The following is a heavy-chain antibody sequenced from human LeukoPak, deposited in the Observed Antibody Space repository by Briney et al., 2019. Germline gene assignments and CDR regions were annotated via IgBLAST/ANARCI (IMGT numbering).Heavy chain of an antibody. CDR1: GGSFSGYY. D-gene: IGHD3-9*01. Sequence: SETLSLTCAVYGGSFSGYYWSWIRQPPGKGLEWIGEINHSGSTNYNPSLKSRVTISVDTSKNQFSLKLSSVTAADTAVYYCARGTNYDILTGYYGAPLFDYWGQGTLATVSS. V-gene: IGHV4-34*01. CDR3: ARGTNYDILTGYYGAPLFDY. CDR2: INHSGST. J-gene: IGHJ4*02.